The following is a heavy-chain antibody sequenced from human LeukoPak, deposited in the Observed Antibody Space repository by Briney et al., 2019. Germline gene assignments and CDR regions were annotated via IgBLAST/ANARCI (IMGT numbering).Heavy chain of an antibody. V-gene: IGHV1-46*01. Sequence: GASVKVSCKASGFPFSAYPMHWVRRAPGQGLEWMGLINPNGERTTYSQRLQGRVTMTRDTSTNTVHMELSSLKSEDTAIYYCARVQYGDYEGGFDYWGQGTLVTVSS. CDR2: INPNGERT. CDR3: ARVQYGDYEGGFDY. CDR1: GFPFSAYP. J-gene: IGHJ4*02. D-gene: IGHD4-17*01.